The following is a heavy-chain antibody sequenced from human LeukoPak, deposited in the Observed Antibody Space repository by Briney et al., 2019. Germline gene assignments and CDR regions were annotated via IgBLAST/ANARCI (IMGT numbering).Heavy chain of an antibody. CDR1: GFTFSTYG. CDR2: IWYDGSNK. J-gene: IGHJ5*02. Sequence: GGSLRLSCAASGFTFSTYGMHWVRQAPGKGLEWVAVIWYDGSNKNYGDSVKGRFTISRDNFKNTLYLQMNSLRVEDTAMYYCARGGKYYYGSGSTNWLDPWGQGTLVTVSS. D-gene: IGHD3-10*01. CDR3: ARGGKYYYGSGSTNWLDP. V-gene: IGHV3-33*01.